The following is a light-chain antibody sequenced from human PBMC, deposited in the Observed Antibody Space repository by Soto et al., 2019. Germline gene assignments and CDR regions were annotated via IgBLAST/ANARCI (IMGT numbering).Light chain of an antibody. J-gene: IGKJ1*01. Sequence: DIQMTQSPSTLSASVGDRVTITCRASQTIGNWLAWYQQKAGKAPKLLIYKASSLEGGVPSRFSGSGAGTEFTLTISSLQPDDFATYDCQQYNGTFGQGTKVEIK. CDR2: KAS. CDR1: QTIGNW. V-gene: IGKV1-5*03. CDR3: QQYNGT.